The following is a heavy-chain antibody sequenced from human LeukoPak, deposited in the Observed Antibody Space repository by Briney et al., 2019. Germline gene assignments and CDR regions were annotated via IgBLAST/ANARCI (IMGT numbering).Heavy chain of an antibody. CDR3: ARDYYDSSGYYCFAFNI. CDR1: GFTVSSNF. D-gene: IGHD3-22*01. CDR2: IYSGGST. J-gene: IGHJ3*02. Sequence: PGGSLRLSCAASGFTVSSNFMTWVRQAPGKGLEWVSVIYSGGSTYYADSVKARFTISRDISKNTLYLQMNSLRAEDTAVYYCARDYYDSSGYYCFAFNIWGQGTMVTVSS. V-gene: IGHV3-53*01.